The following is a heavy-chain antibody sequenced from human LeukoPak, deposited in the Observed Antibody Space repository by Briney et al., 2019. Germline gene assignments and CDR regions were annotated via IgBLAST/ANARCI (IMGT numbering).Heavy chain of an antibody. V-gene: IGHV1-46*01. Sequence: ASVKVSCKASGYTFTSNYMHWVRQAPGQGLEWMGLINPSGGSTIYAERFQGRVTMTTDTSTSTAYMELRSLRSDDTAIYYCARDHSSSDSSGFSSRYWYFDLWGRGTLVTVSS. D-gene: IGHD3-22*01. J-gene: IGHJ2*01. CDR2: INPSGGST. CDR1: GYTFTSNY. CDR3: ARDHSSSDSSGFSSRYWYFDL.